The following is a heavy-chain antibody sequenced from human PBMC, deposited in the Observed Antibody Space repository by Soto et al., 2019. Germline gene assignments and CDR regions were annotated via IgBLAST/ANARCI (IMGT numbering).Heavy chain of an antibody. J-gene: IGHJ5*02. CDR1: GFTFATYA. Sequence: GGSLRLSCAASGFTFATYAMGWVRQAPGKGLEWVSATSGGGVTSYYADSVKGRFTISRDNSKNTVYLQMNSLRAEDTAVYYCARDLKVCSGGSCFHPREYNWFDPWGQGTLVTVSS. CDR3: ARDLKVCSGGSCFHPREYNWFDP. V-gene: IGHV3-23*01. D-gene: IGHD2-15*01. CDR2: TSGGGVTS.